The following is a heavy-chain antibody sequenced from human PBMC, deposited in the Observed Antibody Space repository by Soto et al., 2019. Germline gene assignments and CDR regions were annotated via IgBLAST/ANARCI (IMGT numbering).Heavy chain of an antibody. J-gene: IGHJ6*03. CDR1: GGSISSGGYY. V-gene: IGHV4-31*03. CDR2: IYYSGST. CDR3: ARVGEVKVVPAATNYMDV. Sequence: SETLSLTCTVSGGSISSGGYYWSWIRQHPGKGLEWIGYIYYSGSTYYNPSLKSRVTISVDTSKNQFSLKLSSVTAADTAVYYCARVGEVKVVPAATNYMDVWGKGTTVTVSS. D-gene: IGHD2-2*01.